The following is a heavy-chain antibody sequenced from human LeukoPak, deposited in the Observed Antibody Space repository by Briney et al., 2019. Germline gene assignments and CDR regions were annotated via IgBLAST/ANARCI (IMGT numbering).Heavy chain of an antibody. Sequence: SETLSLTCTVSGGSISSSSYYWGWIRQPPGKGLEWIGSIYYSGSTYYNPSLKSRVTISVDTSKNQFSLKLSSVTAADTAVYYCARSDPQNYDFWSGYYTDSYWFDPWGQGTLVTVSS. D-gene: IGHD3-3*01. V-gene: IGHV4-39*07. CDR2: IYYSGST. CDR1: GGSISSSSYY. CDR3: ARSDPQNYDFWSGYYTDSYWFDP. J-gene: IGHJ5*02.